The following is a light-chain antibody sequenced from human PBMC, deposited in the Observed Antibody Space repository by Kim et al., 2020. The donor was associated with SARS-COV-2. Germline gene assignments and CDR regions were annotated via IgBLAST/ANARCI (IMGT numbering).Light chain of an antibody. Sequence: SSELTQDPAVSVALGQTVRITCQGYSLRSYYASWYQQRPGQAPVVAIYGKNNRPSGIPDRFSGSSSGNTASLTITGAQAEDEADYYCQSRDSSGKVVFGGGTQLTVL. V-gene: IGLV3-19*01. CDR1: SLRSYY. J-gene: IGLJ2*01. CDR3: QSRDSSGKVV. CDR2: GKN.